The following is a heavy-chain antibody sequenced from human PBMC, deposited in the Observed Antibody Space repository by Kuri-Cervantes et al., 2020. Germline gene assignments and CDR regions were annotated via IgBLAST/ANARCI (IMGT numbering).Heavy chain of an antibody. CDR2: ISYGGST. J-gene: IGHJ4*02. D-gene: IGHD3-16*01. Sequence: SETLSLTCSVSGGSVKSGNFYWSWIRQSPGKGLEWIGHISYGGSTNYNPSLKSRVTITVDMSKTQFSLKLSSVTAADTAVYYCASLGDWGQGTLVTVSS. CDR1: GGSVKSGNFY. V-gene: IGHV4-61*01. CDR3: ASLGD.